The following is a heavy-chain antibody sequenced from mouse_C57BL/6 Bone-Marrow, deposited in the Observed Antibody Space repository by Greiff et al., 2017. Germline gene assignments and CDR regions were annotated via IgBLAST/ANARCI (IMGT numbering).Heavy chain of an antibody. CDR3: ARLNWDYAMDY. CDR2: ISDGGSYT. Sequence: EVQLVESGGGLVKPGGSLKLSCAASGFTFSSYAMSWVRQTPEKRLEWVATISDGGSYTYYPDNVKGRFTISRDNAKNNLYLQMSHLKSEDTAIYYCARLNWDYAMDYWGQGTSVTVSS. D-gene: IGHD4-1*01. J-gene: IGHJ4*01. CDR1: GFTFSSYA. V-gene: IGHV5-4*01.